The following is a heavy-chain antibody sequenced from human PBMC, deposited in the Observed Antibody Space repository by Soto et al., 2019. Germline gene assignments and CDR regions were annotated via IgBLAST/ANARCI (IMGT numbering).Heavy chain of an antibody. Sequence: PSETLSLTCTVSGGTIRSSNYYWAWIRQPPGKGLEWIGSIDYSGSTYYNPSLKSRVTISVDTSKNHFSLKLGSVTAADTALYYCSRRAPEGFGPWGQGTLVTVSS. CDR2: IDYSGST. CDR1: GGTIRSSNYY. V-gene: IGHV4-39*02. CDR3: SRRAPEGFGP. J-gene: IGHJ5*02.